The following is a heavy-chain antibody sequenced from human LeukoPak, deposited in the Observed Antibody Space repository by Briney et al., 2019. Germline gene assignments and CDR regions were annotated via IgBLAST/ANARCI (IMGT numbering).Heavy chain of an antibody. Sequence: GESLKISCKGSGYRFTSYWIGWVRQLPGKGLEWMGIIYPGDSDTRYSPSFQGQVTISADKSISTAYLQWSSLKASDTAMYYCARLHGYCSSTSCAYYYGMDVWGQGTTVTVSS. CDR3: ARLHGYCSSTSCAYYYGMDV. CDR1: GYRFTSYW. J-gene: IGHJ6*02. D-gene: IGHD2-2*01. CDR2: IYPGDSDT. V-gene: IGHV5-51*01.